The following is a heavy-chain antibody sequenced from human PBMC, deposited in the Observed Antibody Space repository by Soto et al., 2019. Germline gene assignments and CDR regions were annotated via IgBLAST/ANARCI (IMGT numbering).Heavy chain of an antibody. J-gene: IGHJ6*02. D-gene: IGHD3-3*01. V-gene: IGHV3-48*02. CDR2: ISSSSSTI. CDR3: ARDLRDYDFWSGYYHPYYYGMDV. Sequence: GGSLRLSCAASGFTFSSYSMNWVRQAPGKGLEWVSYISSSSSTIYYADSVKGRFTISRDNAKNSLYLQMNSLRDEDTAVYYCARDLRDYDFWSGYYHPYYYGMDVWGQGTTVTVSS. CDR1: GFTFSSYS.